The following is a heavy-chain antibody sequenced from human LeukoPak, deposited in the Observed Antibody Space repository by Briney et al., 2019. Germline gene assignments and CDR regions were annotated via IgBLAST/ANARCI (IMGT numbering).Heavy chain of an antibody. CDR1: GGSISTYY. CDR3: ARSYGSGNYFDY. J-gene: IGHJ4*02. Sequence: SETLSLTCTVSGGSISTYYWSWIRQPPGKGLEWIGYIYYTGSTERNPSLKSRVTLSVDTAKNQFSLRLNSVTAADTAVYYCARSYGSGNYFDYWGQGTLVTVSS. D-gene: IGHD3-10*01. CDR2: IYYTGST. V-gene: IGHV4-59*01.